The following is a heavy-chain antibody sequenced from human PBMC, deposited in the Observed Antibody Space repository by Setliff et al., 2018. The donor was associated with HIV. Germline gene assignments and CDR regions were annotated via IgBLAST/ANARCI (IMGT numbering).Heavy chain of an antibody. CDR2: IWFDGSNE. CDR1: GFTFSRYA. J-gene: IGHJ4*02. CDR3: AKAVAQQFVSFFDH. D-gene: IGHD6-6*01. Sequence: GGSLRLSCAASGFTFSRYAMNWVRQAPGKGLEWVAFIWFDGSNEYYADSVKGRFTISRDNSKNTLYLQMNSLRAEDTAVYYCAKAVAQQFVSFFDHWGQGTLVTVSS. V-gene: IGHV3-30*02.